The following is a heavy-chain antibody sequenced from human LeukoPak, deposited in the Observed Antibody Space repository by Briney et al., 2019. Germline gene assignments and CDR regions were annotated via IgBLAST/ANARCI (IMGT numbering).Heavy chain of an antibody. J-gene: IGHJ4*02. CDR1: GFTFSSYS. CDR3: ARDFDYGDGFDY. CDR2: ISSSSSYI. Sequence: GGSLRLSCAASGFTFSSYSKNWVRQAPGKGLEWVSSISSSSSYIYYADSVKGRFTISRDNAKNSLYLQMNSLRAEDTAVYYCARDFDYGDGFDYWGQGTLVTVSS. D-gene: IGHD4-17*01. V-gene: IGHV3-21*01.